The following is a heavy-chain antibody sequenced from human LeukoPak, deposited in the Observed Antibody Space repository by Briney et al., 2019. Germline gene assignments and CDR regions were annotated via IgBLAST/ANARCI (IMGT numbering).Heavy chain of an antibody. Sequence: GGSLRLSCAASGFTFSSYGMHWVRQAPGKGLGWVAFIRYDGSNKFYADSVKGRFTISRDNSKNTLYLQMNSLRAEDTAVYYCAKVGTDSSGYSCDYWGQGTLATVSS. J-gene: IGHJ4*02. CDR3: AKVGTDSSGYSCDY. V-gene: IGHV3-30*02. D-gene: IGHD3-22*01. CDR1: GFTFSSYG. CDR2: IRYDGSNK.